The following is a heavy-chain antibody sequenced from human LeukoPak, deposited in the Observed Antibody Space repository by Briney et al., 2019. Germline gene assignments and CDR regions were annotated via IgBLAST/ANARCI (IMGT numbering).Heavy chain of an antibody. Sequence: ASVKVSCKASGYTFTGYYMHWVRQAPGQGLEWMGWINPNSGGTNYAQKFQGRVTMTRDTSISTAYMELSRLRSDDTAVYYCARDSSGFYYGYNWFDPWGQGTLVTVSS. V-gene: IGHV1-2*02. CDR2: INPNSGGT. D-gene: IGHD3-22*01. CDR1: GYTFTGYY. CDR3: ARDSSGFYYGYNWFDP. J-gene: IGHJ5*02.